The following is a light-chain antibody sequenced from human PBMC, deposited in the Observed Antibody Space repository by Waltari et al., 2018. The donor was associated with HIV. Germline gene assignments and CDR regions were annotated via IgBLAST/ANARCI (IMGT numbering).Light chain of an antibody. V-gene: IGLV2-14*03. J-gene: IGLJ2*01. CDR3: SSYTASGSVI. CDR1: TINYNS. CDR2: EGT. Sequence: QSALTQPASVSGSPGQSVTISCTGPTINYNSVSWYQQHPAKAPKLIIFEGTYRPSGVSNRCSGSKSGNTASLTIAGLQGEDEAHYYCSSYTASGSVIFGGGTNLTVL.